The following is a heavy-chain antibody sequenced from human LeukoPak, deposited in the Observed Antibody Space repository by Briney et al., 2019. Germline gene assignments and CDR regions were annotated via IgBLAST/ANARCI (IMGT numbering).Heavy chain of an antibody. V-gene: IGHV4-59*01. J-gene: IGHJ4*02. CDR3: ARYGLIRGFEY. CDR2: IYYSGST. CDR1: GGSISSYY. D-gene: IGHD3-16*01. Sequence: SETLSLTCTVSGGSISSYYWSWIRQPPGKELEWIGYIYYSGSTNYSPSLKSRVTISVDTSKNQFSLKLSSVTAADTAVYYCARYGLIRGFEYWGQGTLSPSPQ.